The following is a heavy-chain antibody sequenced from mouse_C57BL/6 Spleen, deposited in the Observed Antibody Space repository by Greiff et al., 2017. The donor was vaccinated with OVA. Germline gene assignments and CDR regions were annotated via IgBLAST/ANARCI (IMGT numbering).Heavy chain of an antibody. J-gene: IGHJ2*01. CDR3: ARKAPPFITTVVANFDY. CDR2: IDPNSGGT. Sequence: VQLQQPGAELVKPGASVKLSCKASGYTFTSYWMHWVKQRPGRGLEWIGRIDPNSGGTKYNEKFKSKATLTVDKPSSTAYMQLCSLTSEDSAVYYCARKAPPFITTVVANFDYWGQGTTLTVSS. V-gene: IGHV1-72*01. CDR1: GYTFTSYW. D-gene: IGHD1-1*01.